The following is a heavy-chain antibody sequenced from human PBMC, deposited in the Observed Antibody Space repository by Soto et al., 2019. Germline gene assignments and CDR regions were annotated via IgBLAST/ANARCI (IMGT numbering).Heavy chain of an antibody. CDR2: ISAYNGNT. D-gene: IGHD3-3*01. J-gene: IGHJ4*02. V-gene: IGHV1-18*01. Sequence: ASVKVSCKASGYTFTSYGISWVRQAPGQGLEWMGWISAYNGNTNYAQKLQGRVTMTTDTSTSTAYMELRSLRSDDTAVYYCARIREDYDFWSGYLGYWGQRTLVTVSS. CDR3: ARIREDYDFWSGYLGY. CDR1: GYTFTSYG.